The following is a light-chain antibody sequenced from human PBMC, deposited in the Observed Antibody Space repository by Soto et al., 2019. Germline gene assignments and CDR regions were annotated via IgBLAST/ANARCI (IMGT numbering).Light chain of an antibody. Sequence: EIVLTQSPGTLSLSPVERATLSCMASQSVSSSYLAWYQQKPGQAPRLLIYDASSRATGIPDRFSGSGSGTDFTLTISRLEPEDFAVYYCQQYGSSLITFGQGTRLEIK. V-gene: IGKV3-20*01. J-gene: IGKJ5*01. CDR1: QSVSSSY. CDR3: QQYGSSLIT. CDR2: DAS.